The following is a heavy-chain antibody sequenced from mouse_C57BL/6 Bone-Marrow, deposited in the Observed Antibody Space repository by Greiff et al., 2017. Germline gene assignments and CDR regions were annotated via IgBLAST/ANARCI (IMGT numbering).Heavy chain of an antibody. D-gene: IGHD3-2*02. CDR2: IYPGNSDT. J-gene: IGHJ4*01. V-gene: IGHV1-5*01. CDR3: TDSSGYDYAMDY. CDR1: GYTFTSYW. Sequence: VQLKQSGTVLARPGASVKMSCKTSGYTFTSYWMHWVKQRPGQGLEWIGAIYPGNSDTSYNQKFKGKAKLTAVTSASTAYMELSSLTNEDSAVYYCTDSSGYDYAMDYWGQGTSVTVSS.